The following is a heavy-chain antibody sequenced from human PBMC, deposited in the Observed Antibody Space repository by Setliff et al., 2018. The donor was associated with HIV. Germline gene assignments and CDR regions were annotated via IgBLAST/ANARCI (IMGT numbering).Heavy chain of an antibody. J-gene: IGHJ4*02. CDR2: ICYSGST. CDR1: GGSISNSSYY. D-gene: IGHD5-12*01. CDR3: ARIVATITCYDY. Sequence: PSETLSLTCTVSGGSISNSSYYWGWIRQPPGKGLEWIGSICYSGSTYYNPSLKSRVTISVDTSKNQFSLKLSSVTAADSAVYYCARIVATITCYDYWGQGTLVTVSS. V-gene: IGHV4-39*07.